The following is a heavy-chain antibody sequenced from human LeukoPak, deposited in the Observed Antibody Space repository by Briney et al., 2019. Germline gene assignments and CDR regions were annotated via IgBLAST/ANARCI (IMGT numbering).Heavy chain of an antibody. CDR3: ARQQRGDIVVVPAAPTLFDY. Sequence: SGTLSLTCAVSGYSISSGYYWGWIRQPPGKGLEWIGSIYHSGSTYYNPSLKSRVTISVDTSKNQFSLKLSSVTAADTAVYYCARQQRGDIVVVPAAPTLFDYWGQGTLVTVSS. D-gene: IGHD2-2*01. J-gene: IGHJ4*02. CDR2: IYHSGST. V-gene: IGHV4-38-2*01. CDR1: GYSISSGYY.